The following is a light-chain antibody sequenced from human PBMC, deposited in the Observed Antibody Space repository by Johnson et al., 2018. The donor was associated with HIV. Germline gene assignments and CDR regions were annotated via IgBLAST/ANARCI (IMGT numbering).Light chain of an antibody. CDR2: DNN. CDR3: GTWDSSLCAA. V-gene: IGLV1-51*01. CDR1: SSNIGNNY. J-gene: IGLJ1*01. Sequence: QSVLTQPPSVSAAPGQKVTISCSGSSSNIGNNYVSWYQQLPGTAPKLLIYDNNKRPSGIPDRFSGSKSGTSATLGITGLQTGDEADYYCGTWDSSLCAAFGTGTKVTVL.